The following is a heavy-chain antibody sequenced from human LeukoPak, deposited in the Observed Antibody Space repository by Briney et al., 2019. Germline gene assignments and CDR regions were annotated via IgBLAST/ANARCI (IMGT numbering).Heavy chain of an antibody. J-gene: IGHJ2*01. V-gene: IGHV4-34*01. CDR2: INHSGST. CDR3: ARKWGSSSYWYFDL. D-gene: IGHD6-13*01. Sequence: SETLSLTCTVSGGSISGYYWSWIRQPPGKGLEWIGEINHSGSTNYNPSLKSRVTISVDTSKNQFSLKLSSVTAADTAVYYCARKWGSSSYWYFDLWGRGTLVTVSS. CDR1: GGSISGYY.